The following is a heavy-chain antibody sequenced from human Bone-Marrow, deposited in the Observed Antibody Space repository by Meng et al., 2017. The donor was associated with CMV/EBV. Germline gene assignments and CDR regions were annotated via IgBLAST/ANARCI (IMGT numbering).Heavy chain of an antibody. Sequence: GESLKISCAASGFTFDDYGMSWVRQAPGKGLEWVSAISGSGGSTYYADSVKGRFTISRDNSKNTLYLQMNSLRAEDTAVYYCAKSLSPDLDCSSTSCYFYGYYYGMDVWGQGTTVTVSS. V-gene: IGHV3-23*01. CDR2: ISGSGGST. J-gene: IGHJ6*02. D-gene: IGHD2-2*01. CDR3: AKSLSPDLDCSSTSCYFYGYYYGMDV. CDR1: GFTFDDYG.